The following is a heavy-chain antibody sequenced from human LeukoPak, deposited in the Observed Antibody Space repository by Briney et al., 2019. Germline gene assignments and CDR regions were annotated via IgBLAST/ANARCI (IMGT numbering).Heavy chain of an antibody. V-gene: IGHV3-21*01. CDR3: ARGSPNIAVKNYYYMDV. CDR2: ISCSSSYI. D-gene: IGHD6-19*01. CDR1: GFTFSSYS. J-gene: IGHJ6*03. Sequence: GGSLRLSCAASGFTFSSYSMNWVRQAPGKGLEWVSSISCSSSYIYYADSVKGRFTISRDNAKNSLYLQMNSLRAEDTAVYYCARGSPNIAVKNYYYMDVWGKGTTVTVSS.